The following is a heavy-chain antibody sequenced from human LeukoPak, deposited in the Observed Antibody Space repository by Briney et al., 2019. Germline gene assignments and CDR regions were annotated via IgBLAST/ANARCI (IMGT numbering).Heavy chain of an antibody. V-gene: IGHV5-51*01. CDR2: IYPGDSDT. CDR1: GYSFTNYW. CDR3: ARLTDYYDSSGYYRNYNWFDP. J-gene: IGHJ5*02. Sequence: GESLKISCKGSGYSFTNYWIAWVRQMSGKGLEWMGIIYPGDSDTKYSPTFQGQVTISADKSINTAYLQWSSLTASDTAVYYCARLTDYYDSSGYYRNYNWFDPWGQGTLVTVSS. D-gene: IGHD3-22*01.